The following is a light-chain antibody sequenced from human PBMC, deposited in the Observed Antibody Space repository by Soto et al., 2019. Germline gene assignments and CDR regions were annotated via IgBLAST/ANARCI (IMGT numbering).Light chain of an antibody. J-gene: IGKJ3*01. V-gene: IGKV3-11*01. CDR3: QQRSKFT. Sequence: EIVLTQSPATLSLSPGERAPLSCRASQGVSSYLAWYQQKPGQAPRLLIYDASNRATGIPARFSGSGSGTDFTLTISSLEPEDFAVYYCQQRSKFTFGPGTKVDIK. CDR1: QGVSSY. CDR2: DAS.